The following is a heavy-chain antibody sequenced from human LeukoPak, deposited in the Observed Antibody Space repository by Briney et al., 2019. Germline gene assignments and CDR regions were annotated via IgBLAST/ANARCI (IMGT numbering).Heavy chain of an antibody. V-gene: IGHV3-30*18. Sequence: GGSLRLSCAASGFTFSSYGMHWVRQAPGKGLEWVAVISYDGSNKYYADSVKGRFTISRDNSKNTLYLQMNSLRAEDTAVYYCAKEVMSSSWYSPFDYYYYMDVWAKGPRSPSP. CDR1: GFTFSSYG. D-gene: IGHD6-13*01. J-gene: IGHJ6*03. CDR3: AKEVMSSSWYSPFDYYYYMDV. CDR2: ISYDGSNK.